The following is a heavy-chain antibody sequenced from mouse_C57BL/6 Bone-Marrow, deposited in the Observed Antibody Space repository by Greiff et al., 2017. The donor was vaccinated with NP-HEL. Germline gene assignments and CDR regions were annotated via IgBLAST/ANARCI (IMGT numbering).Heavy chain of an antibody. D-gene: IGHD1-1*01. CDR2: FHPYNDDT. CDR1: GYTFTTYP. J-gene: IGHJ3*01. CDR3: ARRAYGSSYGFAY. V-gene: IGHV1-47*01. Sequence: VQLQQSGAELVKPVASVKMSCKASGYTFTTYPIEWMKQNHGKSLEWIGNFHPYNDDTKYNEKFKGKATLTVEKSSSTVYLELSRLTSDDSAVYYCARRAYGSSYGFAYWGQGTLVTVSA.